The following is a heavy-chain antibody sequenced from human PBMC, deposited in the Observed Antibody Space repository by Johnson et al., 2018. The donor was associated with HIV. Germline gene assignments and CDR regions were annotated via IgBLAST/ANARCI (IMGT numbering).Heavy chain of an antibody. CDR3: ARDSGTVDYDAFDF. D-gene: IGHD4-11*01. CDR1: GFTFSRYD. Sequence: MQLVESGGGLVQPGGSLRLSCAASGFTFSRYDMHWVRQATGKGLEWVSAIGTAGDTYYPVSVKGRFTISRENAKNSLYLQMNSLRAGDTAVYYCARDSGTVDYDAFDFWGQGTMVTVSS. V-gene: IGHV3-13*01. CDR2: IGTAGDT. J-gene: IGHJ3*01.